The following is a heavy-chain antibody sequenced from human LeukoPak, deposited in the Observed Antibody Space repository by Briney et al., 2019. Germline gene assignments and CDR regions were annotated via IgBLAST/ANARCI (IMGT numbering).Heavy chain of an antibody. V-gene: IGHV4-38-2*02. CDR1: GYSISSGYY. Sequence: PSETLSLTCTVSGYSISSGYYWGWIRQPPGKGLEWIGSIYHSGSTYYNPSLKSRVTISVDTSKNQFSLKLSSVTAADTAVYYCARVGEIQLVDYWGQGTLVTVSS. CDR2: IYHSGST. J-gene: IGHJ4*02. CDR3: ARVGEIQLVDY. D-gene: IGHD5-18*01.